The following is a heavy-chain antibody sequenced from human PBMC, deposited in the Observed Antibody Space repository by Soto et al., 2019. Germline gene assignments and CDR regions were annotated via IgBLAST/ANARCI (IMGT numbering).Heavy chain of an antibody. CDR2: MYDSDNT. D-gene: IGHD6-19*01. J-gene: IGHJ5*02. Sequence: SETLSLTCTVSGYSSSNGYFWGWIRQSPGKGLEWIGSMYDSDNTYYNPSLKSRVTISLDTSKNQFSLKLSSVTAAATAVYYCARAGYSSGSHWFDAWGQGTLVTVS. CDR3: ARAGYSSGSHWFDA. CDR1: GYSSSNGYF. V-gene: IGHV4-38-2*02.